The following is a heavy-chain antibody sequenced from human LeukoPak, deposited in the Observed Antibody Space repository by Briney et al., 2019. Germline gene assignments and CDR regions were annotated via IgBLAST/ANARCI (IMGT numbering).Heavy chain of an antibody. J-gene: IGHJ6*03. CDR3: ARDISFDWLSYYYYYMDV. CDR2: ISAYNGNT. V-gene: IGHV1-18*04. Sequence: ASVKVSCKASGYTFTGYYMHWVRQAPGQGLEWMGWISAYNGNTNYAQKLQGRVTMTTDTSTSTAYMELRSLRSDDTAVYYCARDISFDWLSYYYYYMDVWGKGTTVTVSS. D-gene: IGHD3-9*01. CDR1: GYTFTGYY.